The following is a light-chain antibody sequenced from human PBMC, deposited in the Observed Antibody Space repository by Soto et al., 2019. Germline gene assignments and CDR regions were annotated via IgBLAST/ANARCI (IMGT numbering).Light chain of an antibody. J-gene: IGLJ1*01. CDR3: QSYDSSLSGSYV. Sequence: QSVLTQPPSVSGAPGQRVTISCTGSSSNIGAGYDVHWYQRLPVTAPKVLIYGNNNRPSGVPDRFSCSKSGTSASLAITGLQAEDEADYYCQSYDSSLSGSYVFGTGTKLTVL. V-gene: IGLV1-40*01. CDR2: GNN. CDR1: SSNIGAGYD.